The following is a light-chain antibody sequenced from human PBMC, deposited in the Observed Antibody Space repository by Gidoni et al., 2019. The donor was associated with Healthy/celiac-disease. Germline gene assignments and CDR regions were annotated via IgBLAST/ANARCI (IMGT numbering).Light chain of an antibody. CDR1: SSDVGGYNY. CDR3: SSYTSSSTLGV. Sequence: QSALTQPASVSGSPGQSITISCTGTSSDVGGYNYVSWYQQHPGKAPKLMIYDVSKRPSGVSNRFSGSKSGNTASLTISGFQAEDEADYYCSSYTSSSTLGVFGTGTKVTVL. V-gene: IGLV2-14*01. CDR2: DVS. J-gene: IGLJ1*01.